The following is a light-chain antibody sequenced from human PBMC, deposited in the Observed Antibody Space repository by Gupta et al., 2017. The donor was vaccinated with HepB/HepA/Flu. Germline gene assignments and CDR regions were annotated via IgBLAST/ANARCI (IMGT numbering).Light chain of an antibody. V-gene: IGLV2-23*02. J-gene: IGLJ3*02. CDR2: EVN. CDR1: SSDVGSYNL. CDR3: CSYAGSDTWM. Sequence: SALPQPASASGSPGQSITISFPGTSSDVGSYNLVPWYQQHPGKDPKFMIYEVNKRPAGVADRFSGSKSGNTASLTISGRQEEDEADYYCCSYAGSDTWMFGGGTKLTVL.